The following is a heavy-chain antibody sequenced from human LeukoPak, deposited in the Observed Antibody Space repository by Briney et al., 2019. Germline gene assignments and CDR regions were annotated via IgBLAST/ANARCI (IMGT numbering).Heavy chain of an antibody. D-gene: IGHD5-18*01. V-gene: IGHV3-30*18. J-gene: IGHJ4*02. CDR2: ISYDGSNK. Sequence: PGGSLRLSCAASGFTFSSYGMHWVRQAPGKGLEWVAVISYDGSNKYYADSVKGRFTISRDNSKNTLYLQMNSLRDEDTAVYYCAKSDGYSYGAFDYWGQGTLVTVSS. CDR1: GFTFSSYG. CDR3: AKSDGYSYGAFDY.